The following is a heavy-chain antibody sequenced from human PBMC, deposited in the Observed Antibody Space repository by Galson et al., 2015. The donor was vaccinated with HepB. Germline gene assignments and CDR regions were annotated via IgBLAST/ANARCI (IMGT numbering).Heavy chain of an antibody. J-gene: IGHJ4*02. V-gene: IGHV3-7*03. Sequence: SLRLSCAVSGFTYSNYWMSWVRQAPGRGLEWVANIKYDGSEKYYVRSVEGRFTVSRGNAQNSLDLHMSSLRAEDTAVYYCARGWDIEVTANFDYWGQGALVTVSS. D-gene: IGHD2-21*02. CDR3: ARGWDIEVTANFDY. CDR1: GFTYSNYW. CDR2: IKYDGSEK.